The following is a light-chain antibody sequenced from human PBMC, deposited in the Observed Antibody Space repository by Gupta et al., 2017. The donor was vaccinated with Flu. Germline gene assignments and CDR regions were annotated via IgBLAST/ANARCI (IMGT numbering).Light chain of an antibody. V-gene: IGLV2-14*01. CDR2: GVN. CDR1: SSDIGNYNY. CDR3: NSYKINTGV. Sequence: QSALTQPASVSASPGQSITISCTGTSSDIGNYNYVSWFQHHPGKAPKHLLYGVNNRPSGVSNRFSGSKSGNKASLTISGLQTEDEADYYCNSYKINTGVFGGGTKLTVL. J-gene: IGLJ3*02.